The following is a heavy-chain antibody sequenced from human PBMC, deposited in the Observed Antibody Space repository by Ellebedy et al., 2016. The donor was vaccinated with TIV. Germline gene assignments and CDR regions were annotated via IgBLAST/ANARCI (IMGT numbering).Heavy chain of an antibody. V-gene: IGHV1-69*13. D-gene: IGHD3-10*01. J-gene: IGHJ3*02. CDR2: VLPALGTA. CDR3: ARPYGSGRSLGAFDI. Sequence: AASVKVSCKLSGDTFNIYAISWVRQAPGQGLEWMGAVLPALGTANYAQKFQGRITITSDGSAGPAYMELRGLVFEDTAVYYCARPYGSGRSLGAFDIWGQGTPVTVSS. CDR1: GDTFNIYA.